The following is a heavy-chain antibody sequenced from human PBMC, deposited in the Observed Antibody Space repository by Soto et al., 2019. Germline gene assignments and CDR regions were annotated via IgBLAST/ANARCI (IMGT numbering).Heavy chain of an antibody. CDR1: GFTFSSFA. D-gene: IGHD2-8*01. Sequence: GGSLRLSCTASGFTFSSFAMSWVRQAPGKGLEWVSCISGSGRGAYYADSVKGRFTTSRDNSKNTLYLQMNSLGADDTAVYYCAKDDRIEVDGAGSHGALAYWGQGSLVTVSS. J-gene: IGHJ4*02. V-gene: IGHV3-23*01. CDR2: ISGSGRGA. CDR3: AKDDRIEVDGAGSHGALAY.